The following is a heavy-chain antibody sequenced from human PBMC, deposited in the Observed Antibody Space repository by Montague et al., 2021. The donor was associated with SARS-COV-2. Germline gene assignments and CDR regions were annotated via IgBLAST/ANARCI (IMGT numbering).Heavy chain of an antibody. J-gene: IGHJ4*02. CDR2: LYTSGST. CDR1: GASVRTYY. V-gene: IGHV4-4*07. D-gene: IGHD1-26*01. Sequence: SETLSLTCTVSGASVRTYYWSWIRQSAGKKLEWMGRLYTSGSTYYNLSFKSRVTMTLDTSKNLFSLNLSSMTAADTAVYYCARDGADYSFAYYHEMDVWGQGSLVTVSS. CDR3: ARDGADYSFAYYHEMDV.